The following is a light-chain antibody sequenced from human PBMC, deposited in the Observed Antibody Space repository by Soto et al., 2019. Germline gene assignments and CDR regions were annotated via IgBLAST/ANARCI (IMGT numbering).Light chain of an antibody. J-gene: IGKJ3*01. CDR1: QSVTVNS. CDR2: AAS. V-gene: IGKV3-20*01. CDR3: QQYGSSPRT. Sequence: EILLTQSPSTLSLSPGEGVTLSCRASQSVTVNSLAWYQQKPGQAPRLLIYAASTRAAAVPDRFTGSGSGTDFTLTISRLEPEDFAMYYCQQYGSSPRTFGPGTRVDIK.